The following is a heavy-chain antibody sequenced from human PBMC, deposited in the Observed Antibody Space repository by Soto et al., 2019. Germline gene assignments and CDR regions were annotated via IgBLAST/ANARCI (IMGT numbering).Heavy chain of an antibody. D-gene: IGHD2-15*01. CDR3: SKGWGDCGLLPQWFDP. V-gene: IGHV3-23*01. CDR2: ISRSGGSR. J-gene: IGHJ5*02. Sequence: GGSLRLSCAASGFTFSIYAMNWVRQAPGKGLEWVSVISRSGGSRYYAGSVKGRFTISRDNSKNTLYLQMNSLRAEDTAVYYCSKGWGDCGLLPQWFDPWGQGTLVTVSS. CDR1: GFTFSIYA.